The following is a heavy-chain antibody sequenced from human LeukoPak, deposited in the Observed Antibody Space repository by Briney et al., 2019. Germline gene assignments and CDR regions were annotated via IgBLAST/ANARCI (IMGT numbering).Heavy chain of an antibody. CDR2: ISSSSSYI. V-gene: IGHV3-21*01. J-gene: IGHJ4*02. D-gene: IGHD3-10*01. CDR1: GFTFSSYS. Sequence: GGSLCPSCAASGFTFSSYSINWVRQAPGKGLEWVSSISSSSSYIYYADSVKGRFTISRDNSKNTVYLQMNSLRAEDTAVYYCARVPYGSGTYTDYWGRGTRVTVSS. CDR3: ARVPYGSGTYTDY.